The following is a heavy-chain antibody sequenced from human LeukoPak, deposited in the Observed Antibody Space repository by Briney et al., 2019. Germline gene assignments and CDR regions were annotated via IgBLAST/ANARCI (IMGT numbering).Heavy chain of an antibody. CDR2: INPNSGGA. Sequence: ASVKVSCKASGYTFTGYYMHWVRQAPGQGLKWMGWINPNSGGANYAQKFQGRVTMTRDTSISTACMELSRLRSDDTAVYYCARVNTAQFPKFDPWGQGTLVTVSS. CDR1: GYTFTGYY. V-gene: IGHV1-2*02. J-gene: IGHJ5*02. CDR3: ARVNTAQFPKFDP. D-gene: IGHD1/OR15-1a*01.